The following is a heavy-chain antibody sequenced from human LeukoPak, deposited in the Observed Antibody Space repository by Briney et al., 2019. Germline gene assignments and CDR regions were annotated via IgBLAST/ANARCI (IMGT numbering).Heavy chain of an antibody. V-gene: IGHV3-23*01. CDR1: GFTFSSYA. J-gene: IGHJ4*02. CDR2: ISGSGGST. CDR3: AKDNDYVWGSYRPPHFDY. D-gene: IGHD3-16*02. Sequence: GGSLRLSCAASGFTFSSYAMSWVRQAPGKGREGVSAISGSGGSTYYADSVKGRFTISRDNSKNTLYLQMNSLRAEDTAVYYCAKDNDYVWGSYRPPHFDYWGQGTLVTVSS.